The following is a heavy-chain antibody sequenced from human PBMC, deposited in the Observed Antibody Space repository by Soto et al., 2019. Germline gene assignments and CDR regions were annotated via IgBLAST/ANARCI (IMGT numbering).Heavy chain of an antibody. CDR3: AKSTARRYYYYYYMDV. D-gene: IGHD6-6*01. CDR1: GFTFSSYA. V-gene: IGHV3-23*01. CDR2: ISGSGGST. J-gene: IGHJ6*03. Sequence: GGSLRLSCAASGFTFSSYAMSWVRQAPGKGLEWVSAISGSGGSTYYADSVKGRFTISRDNSKNTLYLQMNSLRAEDTAVYYCAKSTARRYYYYYYMDVWGKGTTVTVSS.